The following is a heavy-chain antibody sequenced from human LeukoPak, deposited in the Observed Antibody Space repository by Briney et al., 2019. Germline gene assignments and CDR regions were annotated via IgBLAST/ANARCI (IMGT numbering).Heavy chain of an antibody. CDR2: IKEDGGKK. J-gene: IGHJ4*02. CDR3: ARDRWGYSYGGD. V-gene: IGHV3-7*01. CDR1: GFTFINAW. D-gene: IGHD5-18*01. Sequence: GGSLRLSCAASGFTFINAWMAWVRQAPGKGLEWVANIKEDGGKKYYVDSVKGRFTISRDNAKNSLYLQMNSLRAEDTAVYYCARDRWGYSYGGDWGQGTLVTAAS.